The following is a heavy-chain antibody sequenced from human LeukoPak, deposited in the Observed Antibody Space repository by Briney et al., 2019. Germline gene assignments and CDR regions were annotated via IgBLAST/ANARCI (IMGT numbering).Heavy chain of an antibody. J-gene: IGHJ4*02. V-gene: IGHV3-64D*06. CDR2: ISSNGGST. D-gene: IGHD3-10*01. CDR3: VKDAVTMVRGYYFDY. Sequence: GGSLRLSCSASGFTFSSYAMHWVRQAPGKGLEYVSAISSNGGSTYYADSVKGRFTISRDNSKNTLYLQMSRLRAEDTAVYYCVKDAVTMVRGYYFDYWGQGTLVTVSS. CDR1: GFTFSSYA.